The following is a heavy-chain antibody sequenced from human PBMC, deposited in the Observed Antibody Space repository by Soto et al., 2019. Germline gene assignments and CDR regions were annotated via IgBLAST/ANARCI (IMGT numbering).Heavy chain of an antibody. Sequence: SETLSLTCTVSGGSISSYYWSWIRQPPGKGLEWIGYIYYSGSTNYNPSLKSRVTISVDTSKNQFSLKLSSVTAADTAVYYCARVVRGFGEGYNWFDPWGQGTLVTVSS. CDR2: IYYSGST. D-gene: IGHD3-10*01. CDR3: ARVVRGFGEGYNWFDP. V-gene: IGHV4-59*01. CDR1: GGSISSYY. J-gene: IGHJ5*02.